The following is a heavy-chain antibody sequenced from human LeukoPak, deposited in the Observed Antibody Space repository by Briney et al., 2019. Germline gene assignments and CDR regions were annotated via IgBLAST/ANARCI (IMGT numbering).Heavy chain of an antibody. CDR1: GGSISSSSYY. J-gene: IGHJ4*02. V-gene: IGHV4-39*01. D-gene: IGHD3-16*01. Sequence: PSDTLSLTCTVSGGSISSSSYYWGWIRQPPGKGLEWIGSIYYSGSTYYNPSLKSRVTISVDTSKNQFSLKLSSVTAADTAVYYCARLGVIFDYWGRGTLVTVSS. CDR3: ARLGVIFDY. CDR2: IYYSGST.